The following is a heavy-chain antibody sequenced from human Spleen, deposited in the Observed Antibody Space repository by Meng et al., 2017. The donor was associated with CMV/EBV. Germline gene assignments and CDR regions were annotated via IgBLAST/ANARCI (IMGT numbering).Heavy chain of an antibody. CDR1: GGSIHSGSFY. D-gene: IGHD2-2*01. CDR2: IYYSGST. J-gene: IGHJ6*02. CDR3: AGGVYCSSTSCYFGYYYYYGMDV. V-gene: IGHV4-61*01. Sequence: SETLSLTCTVSGGSIHSGSFYWAWIRQPPGKGLEWIGYIYYSGSTNYNPSLKSRVTISVDTSKNQFSLKLSSVTAADTAVYYCAGGVYCSSTSCYFGYYYYYGMDVWGQGTTVTVSS.